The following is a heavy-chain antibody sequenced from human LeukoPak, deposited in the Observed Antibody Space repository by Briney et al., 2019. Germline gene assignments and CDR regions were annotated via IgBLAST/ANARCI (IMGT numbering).Heavy chain of an antibody. CDR3: ARFLLYYDILTGYYSWDHDAFDI. D-gene: IGHD3-9*01. CDR2: INSDGSST. J-gene: IGHJ3*02. V-gene: IGHV3-74*01. Sequence: PGGSLRLSCAASGFTFSSYWMHWVRQAPGKGLVWVSRINSDGSSTSYADSVKGRFTISRDNAKNSLYLQMNSLRAEDTAVYYCARFLLYYDILTGYYSWDHDAFDIWGQGTMVTVSS. CDR1: GFTFSSYW.